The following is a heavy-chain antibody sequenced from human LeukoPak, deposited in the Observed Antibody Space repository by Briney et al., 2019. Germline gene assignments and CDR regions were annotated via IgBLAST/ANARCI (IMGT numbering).Heavy chain of an antibody. CDR3: ARDLPQGYSGSYPDHTFDI. CDR1: GGTFSSYA. V-gene: IGHV1-69*05. Sequence: SVKVSCKASGGTFSSYAISWVRQAPGQGLEWMGGIIPIFGTANYAQKFQGRVTITTDESTSTAYMELSRLRSEDTAVYYCARDLPQGYSGSYPDHTFDIWGQGTMVTVSS. J-gene: IGHJ3*02. D-gene: IGHD1-26*01. CDR2: IIPIFGTA.